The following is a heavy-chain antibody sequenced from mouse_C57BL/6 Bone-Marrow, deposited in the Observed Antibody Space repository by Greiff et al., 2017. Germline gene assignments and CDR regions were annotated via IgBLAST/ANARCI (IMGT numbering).Heavy chain of an antibody. CDR3: ARSLTTVVAVDY. D-gene: IGHD1-1*01. Sequence: VQLQQPGAELVKPGASVKMSCKASGYTFTSYWITWVKQRPGQGLEWIGDIYPGSGSTNYNEKFKSKATLPVDTSSSTAYMQLSSLTSEDSAVYYCARSLTTVVAVDYWGQGTTLTVSS. CDR1: GYTFTSYW. CDR2: IYPGSGST. J-gene: IGHJ2*01. V-gene: IGHV1-55*01.